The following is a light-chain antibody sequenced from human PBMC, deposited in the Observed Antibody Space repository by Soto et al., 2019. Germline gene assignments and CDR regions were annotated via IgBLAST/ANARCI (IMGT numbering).Light chain of an antibody. CDR3: QQRNSWPPTFT. V-gene: IGKV3-11*01. Sequence: EIVLTQSPATLSWSPWEIATLSCRGSQSVGSFLAWYQQKPGQAPRPHIYNTAIRGIGIPARFSGSGSGTDFTLTISSLEPEDFAVYYCQQRNSWPPTFTFGQGTRLEIK. CDR2: NTA. J-gene: IGKJ5*01. CDR1: QSVGSF.